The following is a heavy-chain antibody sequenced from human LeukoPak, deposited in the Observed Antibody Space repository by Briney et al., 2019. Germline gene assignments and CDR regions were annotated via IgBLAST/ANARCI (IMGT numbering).Heavy chain of an antibody. D-gene: IGHD2-2*01. J-gene: IGHJ3*02. CDR3: ARDTPRSYCSSTSCPDAFDI. CDR1: GGSISSSSYY. V-gene: IGHV4-61*01. CDR2: IYYSGST. Sequence: SETLSLTCTVSGGSISSSSYYWSWIRQPPGKGLEWIGYIYYSGSTNYNPSLKSRVTISVDTSKNQFSLKLSSVTAADTAVYYCARDTPRSYCSSTSCPDAFDIWGQGTMVTVSS.